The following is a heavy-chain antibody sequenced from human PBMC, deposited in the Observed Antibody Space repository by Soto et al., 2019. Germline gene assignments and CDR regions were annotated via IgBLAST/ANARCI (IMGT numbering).Heavy chain of an antibody. Sequence: PGGSLRLSCAASGFTFSRFSMHWVRQAPGKGLAWVAVISYDGSNTHYAESVKGRFNISRDDSKNTAYLQMNNLRGEDSAVYYCARDHGMFLSYYYYRMDVWGQGTTVTVSS. V-gene: IGHV3-30-3*01. CDR2: ISYDGSNT. CDR1: GFTFSRFS. J-gene: IGHJ6*02. D-gene: IGHD3-10*02. CDR3: ARDHGMFLSYYYYRMDV.